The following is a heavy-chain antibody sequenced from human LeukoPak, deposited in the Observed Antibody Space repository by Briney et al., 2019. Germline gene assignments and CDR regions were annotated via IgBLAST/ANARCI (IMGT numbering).Heavy chain of an antibody. V-gene: IGHV4-59*08. CDR1: GGSISSYY. CDR3: ASKYYYGSGALDY. CDR2: IYYSGST. Sequence: SETLSLTCTVSGGSISSYYWSWIRQPPGKGLEGIGYIYYSGSTKYNPSLKRRVTISVDTSKAQFSLKLSSVTAADTAVYYCASKYYYGSGALDYWGQGTLVTVSS. J-gene: IGHJ4*02. D-gene: IGHD3-10*01.